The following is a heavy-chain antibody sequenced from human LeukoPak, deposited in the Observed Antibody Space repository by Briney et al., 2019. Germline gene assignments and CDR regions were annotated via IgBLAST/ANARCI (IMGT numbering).Heavy chain of an antibody. J-gene: IGHJ6*02. CDR1: GGSISSGGYY. V-gene: IGHV4-30-2*01. CDR3: ARNYFGELFGTRYYYYGMDV. Sequence: PSETLSLTCTVSGGSISSGGYYWSWIRQPPGKGLEWIGYIYHSGSTYYNPSLKSRVTISVDRSKNQFSLKLSSVTAADTAVYYCARNYFGELFGTRYYYYGMDVWGQGTTVTVSS. CDR2: IYHSGST. D-gene: IGHD3-10*01.